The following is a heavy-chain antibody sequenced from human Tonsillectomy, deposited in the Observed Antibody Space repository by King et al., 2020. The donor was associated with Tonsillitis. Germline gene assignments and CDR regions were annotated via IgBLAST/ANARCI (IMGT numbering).Heavy chain of an antibody. D-gene: IGHD6-13*01. CDR3: ARDESSAWYDEFDC. Sequence: VQLQESGPGLVKPSETLSLTCTVSGDSISSYYWSWIRQPAGKGLEWIGRMRTSGSTHYNPSLKSRVTMSLDTSKNQFSLKLSSVTAADTAGYYCARDESSAWYDEFDCWGQGTLVTVSS. CDR2: MRTSGST. V-gene: IGHV4-4*07. J-gene: IGHJ4*02. CDR1: GDSISSYY.